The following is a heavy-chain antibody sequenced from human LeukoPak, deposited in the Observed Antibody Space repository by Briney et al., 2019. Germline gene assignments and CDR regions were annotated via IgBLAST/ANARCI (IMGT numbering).Heavy chain of an antibody. Sequence: SETLSLTCTVSGGSISSSSYYWGWIRQPPGKGLEWIGSIYYSGSTYYNPSLKSRVTISVDTSKNQFSLKVSSVTAADTAVYYCARDRIVVVVAATQNWFDPWGQGTLVTVSS. V-gene: IGHV4-39*07. J-gene: IGHJ5*02. D-gene: IGHD2-15*01. CDR2: IYYSGST. CDR1: GGSISSSSYY. CDR3: ARDRIVVVVAATQNWFDP.